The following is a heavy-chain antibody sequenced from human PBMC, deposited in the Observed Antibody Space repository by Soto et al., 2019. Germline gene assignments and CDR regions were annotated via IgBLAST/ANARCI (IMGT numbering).Heavy chain of an antibody. CDR2: ISAYNGNT. V-gene: IGHV1-18*04. CDR3: SRDWGSLQSPYHDAFDI. Sequence: GSVKVSFKASGYTFTSYGISWVRQAPGQGLEGMGWISAYNGNTNYAQKLQGRVTMTTDTSTSTAYMELRSMRSDDTAVYYCSRDWGSLQSPYHDAFDIWGQGTMVTVSS. D-gene: IGHD3-10*01. J-gene: IGHJ3*02. CDR1: GYTFTSYG.